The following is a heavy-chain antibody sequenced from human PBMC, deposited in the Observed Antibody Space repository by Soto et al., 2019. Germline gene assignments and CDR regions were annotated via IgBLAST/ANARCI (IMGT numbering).Heavy chain of an antibody. Sequence: GGSLRLSCAASGFTFSSYSMNWVRQAPGKGLEWVSYISSSSSTIYYADSVKGRFTISRDNAKNSLYLQMNRLRDEDTAVYYCARDKASLRFLEWLQKDYFDYWGQGTLVTVSS. CDR3: ARDKASLRFLEWLQKDYFDY. J-gene: IGHJ4*02. CDR1: GFTFSSYS. V-gene: IGHV3-48*02. CDR2: ISSSSSTI. D-gene: IGHD3-3*01.